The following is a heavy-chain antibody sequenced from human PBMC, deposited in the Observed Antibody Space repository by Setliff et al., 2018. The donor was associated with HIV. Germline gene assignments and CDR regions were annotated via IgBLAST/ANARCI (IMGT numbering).Heavy chain of an antibody. CDR3: ARRGHSYDTRGYYYYFDY. V-gene: IGHV1-18*01. CDR1: GYTFTKYG. D-gene: IGHD3-22*01. Sequence: ASVKVSCKTSGYTFTKYGITWVRQAPGQGLEWMGWSSADNGNTNYAQKFQGRVTMTTDTSTRTADMELGNLRSDDTAVYYCARRGHSYDTRGYYYYFDYWGQGTLVTVSS. J-gene: IGHJ4*02. CDR2: SSADNGNT.